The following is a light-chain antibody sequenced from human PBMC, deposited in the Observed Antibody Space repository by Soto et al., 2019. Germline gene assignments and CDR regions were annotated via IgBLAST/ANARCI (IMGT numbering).Light chain of an antibody. CDR3: QQSYSTVYT. J-gene: IGKJ2*01. V-gene: IGKV1-39*01. Sequence: DIQMTQSPSSLSASVGDRVTITCRASQSISSYLNWYQQKPGKAPKLLIYGVSSLQSGVPSRFSGSGSGTEFTLTISSLQPEDFATYYCQQSYSTVYTFGQGTKLEIK. CDR2: GVS. CDR1: QSISSY.